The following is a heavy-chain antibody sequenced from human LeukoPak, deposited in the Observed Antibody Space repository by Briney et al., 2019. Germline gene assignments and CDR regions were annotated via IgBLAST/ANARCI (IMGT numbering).Heavy chain of an antibody. CDR3: ARAWGSYDSFDI. Sequence: PGGSLRLSCAASGFSFSSYWMHWVRQAPGKGLVWVSRINGDGSITTHADSVKGRFTISRDNAKNTVYLQMNSLRAEDTAVYYCARAWGSYDSFDIWGPGTMVTVSS. J-gene: IGHJ3*02. CDR2: INGDGSIT. CDR1: GFSFSSYW. D-gene: IGHD3-16*01. V-gene: IGHV3-74*01.